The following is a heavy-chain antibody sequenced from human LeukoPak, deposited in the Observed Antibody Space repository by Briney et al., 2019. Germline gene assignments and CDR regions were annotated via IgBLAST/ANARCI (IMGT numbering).Heavy chain of an antibody. CDR2: ISSDGGST. D-gene: IGHD3-22*01. CDR3: ARVGSGHYTDY. Sequence: PGGSLRLSCAASGFTFSSYAMYWVRQAPGKGLEYVSAISSDGGSTYYANSVKGRFTISRDNSKNTLYLQMGSLRAEDMAVYYCARVGSGHYTDYWGQGTLVTVSS. J-gene: IGHJ4*02. CDR1: GFTFSSYA. V-gene: IGHV3-64*01.